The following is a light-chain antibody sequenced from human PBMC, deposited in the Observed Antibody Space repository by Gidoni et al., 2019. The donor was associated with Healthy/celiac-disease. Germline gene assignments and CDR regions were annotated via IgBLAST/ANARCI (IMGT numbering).Light chain of an antibody. CDR2: DAS. CDR3: QQYDNLLPWT. V-gene: IGKV1-33*01. CDR1: QDISNY. J-gene: IGKJ1*01. Sequence: DIQMTQSPSSLSASVGYRVTITCQASQDISNYLNWYQQKPGKAPKLLIYDASNLETGVPSRFSGSGSGTDFTFTIRSLQPEDIATYYCQQYDNLLPWTFGQGTKVEIK.